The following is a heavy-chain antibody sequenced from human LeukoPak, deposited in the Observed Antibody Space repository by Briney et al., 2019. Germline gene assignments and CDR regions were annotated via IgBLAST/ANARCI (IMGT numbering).Heavy chain of an antibody. J-gene: IGHJ3*02. Sequence: GGSLRLSCAASRFTFSRYAMTWVRQAPGKGLEGVSTISGSSGNTYYADSVKGRFTIPRDNSKNTLYLQVNIMRSEYTAVYYCATDAPYYYDSSGYRGAFDIWGQGTMVTVSS. CDR3: ATDAPYYYDSSGYRGAFDI. CDR2: ISGSSGNT. CDR1: RFTFSRYA. V-gene: IGHV3-23*01. D-gene: IGHD3-22*01.